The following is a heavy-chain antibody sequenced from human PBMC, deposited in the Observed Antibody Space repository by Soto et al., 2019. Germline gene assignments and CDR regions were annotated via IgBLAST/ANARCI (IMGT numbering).Heavy chain of an antibody. D-gene: IGHD3-3*01. Sequence: EVQLVETGGGLIQPGGSLRLSCAASGFTVRNSFMSWDRKPPGKGLEWISVIYSGDNTFYADSVKGRFTISRDNSKNTLYLHMNSLRAEDTAVYYCARTSPVGGEFWSGHGWFDPWGQGTLVTVSS. CDR1: GFTVRNSF. V-gene: IGHV3-53*02. CDR2: IYSGDNT. J-gene: IGHJ5*02. CDR3: ARTSPVGGEFWSGHGWFDP.